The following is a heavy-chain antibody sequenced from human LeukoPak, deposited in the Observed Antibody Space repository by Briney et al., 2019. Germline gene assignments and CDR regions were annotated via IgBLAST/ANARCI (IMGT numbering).Heavy chain of an antibody. Sequence: SQTLSLTCTVSGGFISSGSYYWSWLRQPAGKGLEWIGRIYTSGSANYNPSLKSRVTISVDTSKNQFSLKLSSVTAADTAVYYCAKEGYCSSTSCYHFDYWGQGTLVTVSS. D-gene: IGHD2-2*01. J-gene: IGHJ4*02. CDR1: GGFISSGSYY. CDR3: AKEGYCSSTSCYHFDY. V-gene: IGHV4-61*02. CDR2: IYTSGSA.